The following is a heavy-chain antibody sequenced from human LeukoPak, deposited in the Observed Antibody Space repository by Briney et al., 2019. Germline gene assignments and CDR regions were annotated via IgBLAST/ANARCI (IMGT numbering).Heavy chain of an antibody. D-gene: IGHD3-3*02. CDR2: INYNGAIT. J-gene: IGHJ4*02. CDR3: ARDRLGPSFSVSHFDL. V-gene: IGHV3-20*04. CDR1: GFTFADYG. Sequence: PGGSLRLSCATSGFTFADYGLSWVRRAPGKGLEWLCAINYNGAITDYADSVKGRFTISRDNAKNSLYLRMDNLRAEDTALYYCARDRLGPSFSVSHFDLWGQGTLVTVSS.